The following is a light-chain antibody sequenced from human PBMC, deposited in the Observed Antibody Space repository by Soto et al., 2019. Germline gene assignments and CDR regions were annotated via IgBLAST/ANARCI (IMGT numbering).Light chain of an antibody. CDR1: QEIGDT. Sequence: EIVLTQSPATLSLSPGERATLSCGASQEIGDTLAWYQHKPGQTPRLLIDDTSTRATGIPDRFSGSGSATDFTLTISRLEPEDVAMYYCQHYGNSPITFGQGTRLEIK. J-gene: IGKJ5*01. CDR2: DTS. V-gene: IGKV3D-20*01. CDR3: QHYGNSPIT.